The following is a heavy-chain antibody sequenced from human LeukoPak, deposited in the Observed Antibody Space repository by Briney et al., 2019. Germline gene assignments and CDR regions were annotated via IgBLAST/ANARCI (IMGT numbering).Heavy chain of an antibody. CDR2: FDPEDGET. CDR1: GYTLTELS. CDR3: ATQVGATGRAFDT. D-gene: IGHD1-26*01. Sequence: ASVKVSCKVSGYTLTELSMHWVRQAPGKGLEWMGGFDPEDGETIYAQKFQGRVTMTEDTSTDTAYMELSSLRSEDTAVYYCATQVGATGRAFDTWAKGQWSPSLQ. V-gene: IGHV1-24*01. J-gene: IGHJ3*02.